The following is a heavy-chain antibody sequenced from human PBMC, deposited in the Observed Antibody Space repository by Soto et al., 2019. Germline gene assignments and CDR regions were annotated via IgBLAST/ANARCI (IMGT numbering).Heavy chain of an antibody. CDR1: GGTFSSYA. Sequence: QVQLVQSGAEVKKPGSSVKVSCKASGGTFSSYAISWVRQAPGQGLEWMGGIIPIFGTANYAQKFQGRVTITADESTSTAYMELSSLRSDDTAVYYCARGVIYYDSSGYSRFDYWGQGTLVTVSS. D-gene: IGHD3-22*01. J-gene: IGHJ4*02. V-gene: IGHV1-69*01. CDR3: ARGVIYYDSSGYSRFDY. CDR2: IIPIFGTA.